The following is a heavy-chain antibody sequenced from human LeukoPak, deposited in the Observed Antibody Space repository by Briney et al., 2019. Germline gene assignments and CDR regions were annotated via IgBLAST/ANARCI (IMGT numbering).Heavy chain of an antibody. V-gene: IGHV3-23*01. Sequence: PGGSLRLSCAASGFTFSSYAMSWVRQAPGKGLEWVSAISGSGGSTYYADSVKGRFTISRDNSKNTLYLQMNSLRAEDTAVYYCAKGDPYYYDSSGYYLGPVDYWGQGILVTVSS. CDR3: AKGDPYYYDSSGYYLGPVDY. D-gene: IGHD3-22*01. J-gene: IGHJ4*02. CDR1: GFTFSSYA. CDR2: ISGSGGST.